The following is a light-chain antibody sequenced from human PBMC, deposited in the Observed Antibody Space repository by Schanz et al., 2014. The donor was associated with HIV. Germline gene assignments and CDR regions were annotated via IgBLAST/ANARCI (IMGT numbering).Light chain of an antibody. V-gene: IGLV1-44*01. CDR2: GNT. CDR3: AAWDDSLSGPV. J-gene: IGLJ3*02. Sequence: QSVLTQPPSASGTPGQRVTISCSGSSSNIGSNTVNWYQQFPGTAPKLLIYGNTQRPSGVPDRFSGSKSGTSASLVISGLRSEDEGDYFCAAWDDSLSGPVFGGGTKLTVL. CDR1: SSNIGSNT.